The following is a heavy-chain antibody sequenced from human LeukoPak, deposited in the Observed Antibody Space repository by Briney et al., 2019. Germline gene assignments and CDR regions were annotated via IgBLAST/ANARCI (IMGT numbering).Heavy chain of an antibody. J-gene: IGHJ6*02. CDR1: GGSISSGDYY. CDR2: IYYSGST. V-gene: IGHV4-30-4*01. Sequence: SQTLSLTCTVSGGSISSGDYYWSWTRQPPGKGLEWIGYIYYSGSTYYNPSLKSRVTISVDTSKNQFSLKLSSVTAADAAVYYCARMPYSYGYLNYYYGMDVWGQGTTVTVSS. D-gene: IGHD5-18*01. CDR3: ARMPYSYGYLNYYYGMDV.